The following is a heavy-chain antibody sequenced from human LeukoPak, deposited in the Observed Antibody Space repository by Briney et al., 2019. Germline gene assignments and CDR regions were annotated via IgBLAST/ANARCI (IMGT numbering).Heavy chain of an antibody. J-gene: IGHJ4*02. CDR1: GGSFSGYY. V-gene: IGHV4-34*01. D-gene: IGHD2-2*01. Sequence: SETLSLTCAVYGGSFSGYYWSWIRQPPGKGLEWIGEINHSGSTNCNPSLKSRVTISVGTSKNQFSLKLSSVTAADTAVYYCARVGIVPAANDYWGQGTLVTVSS. CDR3: ARVGIVPAANDY. CDR2: INHSGST.